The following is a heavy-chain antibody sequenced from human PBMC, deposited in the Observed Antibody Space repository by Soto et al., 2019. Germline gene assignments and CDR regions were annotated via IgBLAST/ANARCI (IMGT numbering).Heavy chain of an antibody. CDR1: GFTFSSYW. D-gene: IGHD6-13*01. Sequence: GGSLRLSCAASGFTFSSYWMSWVRQAPGKGLEWVANIKQDGSEKYYVDSVKGRFTISRDNAKNSLYLQMNSLRAEDTAVYYCARHGSSWYYYYYGMDVWGQGTTVTVSS. CDR2: IKQDGSEK. V-gene: IGHV3-7*05. J-gene: IGHJ6*02. CDR3: ARHGSSWYYYYYGMDV.